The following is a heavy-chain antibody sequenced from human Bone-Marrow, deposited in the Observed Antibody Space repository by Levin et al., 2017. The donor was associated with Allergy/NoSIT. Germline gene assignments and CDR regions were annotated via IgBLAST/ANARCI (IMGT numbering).Heavy chain of an antibody. CDR3: ARAWGNSGCDY. V-gene: IGHV3-30*04. D-gene: IGHD6-19*01. Sequence: GGSLRLSCAASGFTFSSYAMHWVRQAPGKGLEWVAVISYDGSNKYYADSVKGRFTISRDNSKNTLYLQMNSLRAEDTAVYYCARAWGNSGCDYWGQGTLVTVSS. CDR1: GFTFSSYA. J-gene: IGHJ4*02. CDR2: ISYDGSNK.